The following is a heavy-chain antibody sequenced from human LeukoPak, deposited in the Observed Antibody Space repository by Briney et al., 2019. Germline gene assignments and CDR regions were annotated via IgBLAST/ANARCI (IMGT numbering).Heavy chain of an antibody. CDR2: IKQDGSEK. CDR1: GFTFSSYW. V-gene: IGHV3-7*01. J-gene: IGHJ6*03. Sequence: GGSLRLSCAASGFTFSSYWMSWVRQAPGKGLEWVANIKQDGSEKYYVDSVKGRFTISRDNAKNSLYLQMNSLRAEDTAVYYCSGRSGYPYYYYYMDVWGKGTTVTVSS. CDR3: SGRSGYPYYYYYMDV. D-gene: IGHD3-3*01.